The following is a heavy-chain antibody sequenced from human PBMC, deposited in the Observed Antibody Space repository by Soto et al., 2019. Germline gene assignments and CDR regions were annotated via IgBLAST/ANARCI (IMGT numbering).Heavy chain of an antibody. J-gene: IGHJ4*02. CDR3: AREPDSSGYYYPLTSTIDY. D-gene: IGHD3-22*01. V-gene: IGHV3-48*02. Sequence: GGSLRLSCAASGFTFSSYSMNWVRQAPGKGLEWVSYISSSSSTIYYADSVKGRFTISRDNAKNSLYLQMNSLRDEDTAVYYCAREPDSSGYYYPLTSTIDYWGQGTLVTVSS. CDR2: ISSSSSTI. CDR1: GFTFSSYS.